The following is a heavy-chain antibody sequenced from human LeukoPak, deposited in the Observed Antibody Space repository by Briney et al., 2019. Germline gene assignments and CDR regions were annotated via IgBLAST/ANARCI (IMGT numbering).Heavy chain of an antibody. Sequence: GGSLRLSSAASGFTYSSYAMSWVRQAPGKGLEWVSAISGSGGSTYYADSVKGRFTISRDNSKNTLYPQMNSLRAEDTAVYYCAKDLIVATIHGAFDIWGQGTMVTVSS. CDR2: ISGSGGST. J-gene: IGHJ3*02. CDR1: GFTYSSYA. V-gene: IGHV3-23*01. CDR3: AKDLIVATIHGAFDI. D-gene: IGHD5-12*01.